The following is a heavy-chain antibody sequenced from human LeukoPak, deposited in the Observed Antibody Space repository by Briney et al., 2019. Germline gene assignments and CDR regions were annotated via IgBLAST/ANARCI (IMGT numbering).Heavy chain of an antibody. Sequence: GESLKISCQASGYSFTSSWIGWARQMPGKGLEWMAIINPGDSDTRYSPSFQGQVTISADKSISTAYLQWSSLKASDTAMYYCARLVPDYGSWYEGPYYFDYWGQGTLVTVSS. J-gene: IGHJ4*02. D-gene: IGHD6-13*01. CDR3: ARLVPDYGSWYEGPYYFDY. V-gene: IGHV5-51*01. CDR1: GYSFTSSW. CDR2: INPGDSDT.